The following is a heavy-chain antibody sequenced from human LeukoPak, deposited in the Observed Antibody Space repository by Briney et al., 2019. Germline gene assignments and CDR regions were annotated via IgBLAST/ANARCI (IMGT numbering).Heavy chain of an antibody. Sequence: GGSLRLSCAASGVIFSSYAMHWVRQAPGKGLEGVAFIRYDGSNKYYADSVKGRFTIYRDNSKNTLYLQMNSLRPEDTAMYYCAKKGCDASGSSSDYWGQGTLVTVSS. CDR1: GVIFSSYA. V-gene: IGHV3-30*02. CDR2: IRYDGSNK. CDR3: AKKGCDASGSSSDY. J-gene: IGHJ4*02. D-gene: IGHD3-10*01.